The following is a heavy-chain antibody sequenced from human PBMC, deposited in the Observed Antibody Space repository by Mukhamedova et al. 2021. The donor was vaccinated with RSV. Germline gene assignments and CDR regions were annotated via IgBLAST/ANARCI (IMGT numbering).Heavy chain of an antibody. D-gene: IGHD3-16*02. CDR3: AKRLNKCYTNDY. CDR2: ISGSGGST. Sequence: VSAISGSGGSTYYADSVKGRFTISRDNSKNTLYLQMNSLRAEDTAVYYCAKRLNKCYTNDYWGQGTLVTVSS. J-gene: IGHJ4*02. V-gene: IGHV3-23*01.